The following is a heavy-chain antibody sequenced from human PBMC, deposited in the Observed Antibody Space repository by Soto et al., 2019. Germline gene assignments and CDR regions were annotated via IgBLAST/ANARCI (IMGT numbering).Heavy chain of an antibody. CDR1: GFAFNNYA. D-gene: IGHD3-9*01. CDR3: AKVVDFLTDHLSFDI. J-gene: IGHJ3*02. Sequence: EVQLLESGGGLVQPGGSLRLSCASSGFAFNNYAMAWVRQAPGKGLEWVSTISSSGGKTYYADSVKGRFTISRDNSKETLYLQINILRFKDTAIYYCAKVVDFLTDHLSFDIWGQGAMVPVSS. V-gene: IGHV3-23*01. CDR2: ISSSGGKT.